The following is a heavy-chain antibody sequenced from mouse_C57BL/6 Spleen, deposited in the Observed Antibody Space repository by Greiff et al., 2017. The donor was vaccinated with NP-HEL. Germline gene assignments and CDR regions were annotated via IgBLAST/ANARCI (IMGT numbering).Heavy chain of an antibody. J-gene: IGHJ4*01. Sequence: EVKLMESGPGLVKPSQSLSLTCSVTGYSITSGYYWNWIRQFPGNKLEWMGYISYDGSNNYNPSLKNRISITRDTSKNQFFLKLNSVTTEDTATYYCARDRYYYGSSYGYAMDYWGQGTSVTVSS. V-gene: IGHV3-6*01. CDR1: GYSITSGYY. D-gene: IGHD1-1*01. CDR2: ISYDGSN. CDR3: ARDRYYYGSSYGYAMDY.